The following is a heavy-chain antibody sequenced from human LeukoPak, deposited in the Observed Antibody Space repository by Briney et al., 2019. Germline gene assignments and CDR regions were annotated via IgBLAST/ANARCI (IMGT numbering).Heavy chain of an antibody. CDR2: ISWNGGST. Sequence: GGSLRLSCAASGFTFDDYAMHWVRQAPGKGLEWVSGISWNGGSTGYADSVKGRFTISRDNAKNSLYLQMNSLRAEDTALYYCARDALRGYSGYDPLDYWGQGTLVTVSS. V-gene: IGHV3-20*04. CDR1: GFTFDDYA. D-gene: IGHD5-12*01. CDR3: ARDALRGYSGYDPLDY. J-gene: IGHJ4*02.